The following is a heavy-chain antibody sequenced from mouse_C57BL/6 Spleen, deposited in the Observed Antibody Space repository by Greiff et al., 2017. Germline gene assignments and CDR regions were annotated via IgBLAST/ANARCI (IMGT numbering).Heavy chain of an antibody. D-gene: IGHD2-3*01. CDR3: ARYNYDGYYILFDY. Sequence: EVKLMESGGGLVQPGGSLSLSCAASGFTFTDYYMSWVSQPPGKALEWLGFIRNTANGYTTEYSASVKGRFTISRQNSQSILYLQMNALIAEDSASSYCARYNYDGYYILFDYWGQGTTLTVSS. V-gene: IGHV7-3*01. CDR1: GFTFTDYY. J-gene: IGHJ2*01. CDR2: IRNTANGYTT.